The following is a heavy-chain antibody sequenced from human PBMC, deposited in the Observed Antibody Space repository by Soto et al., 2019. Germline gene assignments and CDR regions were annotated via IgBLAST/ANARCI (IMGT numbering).Heavy chain of an antibody. Sequence: GGSLRLSCAASGFTFSSYGMHWVRQAPGKGLEWVAVISYDGSNKYYADSVKGRFTISRDNSKNTLYLQMNSLRAEDTAVYYCAKDSGELLGYYGMDVWGQGTTVTVSS. CDR2: ISYDGSNK. D-gene: IGHD1-26*01. CDR3: AKDSGELLGYYGMDV. V-gene: IGHV3-30*18. CDR1: GFTFSSYG. J-gene: IGHJ6*02.